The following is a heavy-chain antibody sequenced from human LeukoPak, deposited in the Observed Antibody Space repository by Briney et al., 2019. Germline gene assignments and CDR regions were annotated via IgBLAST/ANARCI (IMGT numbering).Heavy chain of an antibody. CDR3: ATDTKIAVAGVFFIY. V-gene: IGHV1-24*01. CDR2: FDPEDGET. D-gene: IGHD3-22*01. Sequence: ASVEVSCKVSGYTLTELSMHWVRQAPGKGLEWMGGFDPEDGETIYAQKFQGRVTMTEDTSTDTAYMELSSLRSEDTAVYYCATDTKIAVAGVFFIYWGQGTLVTVSS. J-gene: IGHJ4*02. CDR1: GYTLTELS.